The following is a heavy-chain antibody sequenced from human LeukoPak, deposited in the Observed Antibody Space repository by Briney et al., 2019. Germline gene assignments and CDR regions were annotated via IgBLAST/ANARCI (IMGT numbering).Heavy chain of an antibody. D-gene: IGHD4-17*01. Sequence: SETLSLTCSVSGYSISSPYYWAWIRQPPGKGLEWIGTIYHSGDTYYNPSLKSRVTISVDTSKKQFSLNLNSVTAADTAVYYCARSHDYGVNWFDPWGQGTLVTVSS. CDR2: IYHSGDT. J-gene: IGHJ5*02. CDR3: ARSHDYGVNWFDP. CDR1: GYSISSPYY. V-gene: IGHV4-38-2*02.